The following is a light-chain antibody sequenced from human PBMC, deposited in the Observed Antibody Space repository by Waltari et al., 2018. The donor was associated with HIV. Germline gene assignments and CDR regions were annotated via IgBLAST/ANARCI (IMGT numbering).Light chain of an antibody. Sequence: SYELTQPPSVSVSPGQPASITCPAHQLRDKYVCWYQQKPGQSPVLVIYQDNKRPSGIPERFSGSNSGNTATLTISGTQALDEADYYCQAWDSSTAIFGGGTELTVL. CDR1: QLRDKY. V-gene: IGLV3-1*01. J-gene: IGLJ2*01. CDR2: QDN. CDR3: QAWDSSTAI.